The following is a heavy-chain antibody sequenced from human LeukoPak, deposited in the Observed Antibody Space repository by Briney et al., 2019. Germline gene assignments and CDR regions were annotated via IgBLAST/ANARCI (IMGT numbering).Heavy chain of an antibody. CDR1: GFTFSNSV. Sequence: PGGSLRLTCAASGFTFSNSVMTWVRQAPGKGLEWVSLISASGDSTYYADSVKGRFTISRDNSKNTLNLQVHSLRAEDSAVYYCAKIVSGCPNWFEPWGQGTLVTVSS. J-gene: IGHJ5*02. D-gene: IGHD6-19*01. V-gene: IGHV3-23*01. CDR3: AKIVSGCPNWFEP. CDR2: ISASGDST.